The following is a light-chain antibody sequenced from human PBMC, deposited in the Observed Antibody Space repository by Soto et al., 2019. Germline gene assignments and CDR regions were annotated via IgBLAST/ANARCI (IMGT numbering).Light chain of an antibody. Sequence: QSVLTQSPSASGTPGQRVTISCYGSSSNIGSYPVYWYQQLPGTTPKLLINSDDQRPSGVPDRFSASKSGTSASLAISGLRSEDEADYYCDAWDDSLSGQVFGAGTKV. CDR1: SSNIGSYP. CDR2: SDD. V-gene: IGLV1-47*02. J-gene: IGLJ1*01. CDR3: DAWDDSLSGQV.